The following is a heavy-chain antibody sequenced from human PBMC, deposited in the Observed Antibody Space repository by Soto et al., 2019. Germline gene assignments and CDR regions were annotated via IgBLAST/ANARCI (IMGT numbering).Heavy chain of an antibody. CDR1: GFTFSTHG. J-gene: IGHJ6*02. Sequence: GWSLRLSCEVSGFTFSTHGMHLVRQAPGKGLEWVAGTSYDGTNKYYARSVQGRFTISRENSMKTLYLQMNSLRTEDTAVYYCAKDLSGARWYYDALVVLCEGTMVTVSS. D-gene: IGHD3-3*01. CDR3: AKDLSGARWYYDALVV. CDR2: TSYDGTNK. V-gene: IGHV3-30*18.